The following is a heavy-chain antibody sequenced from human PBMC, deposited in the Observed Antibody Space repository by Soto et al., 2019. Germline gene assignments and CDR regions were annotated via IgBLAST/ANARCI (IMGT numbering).Heavy chain of an antibody. Sequence: PSETLSLTCTVSGGSISSGDYYWSWIRQPPGKGLEWIGYIYYSGSTYYNPSLKSRVTISVDTSKNQFSLKLSSVTAADTAVYYCARATYCSGGSCYSDNWFDPWGQGTLVTSPQ. V-gene: IGHV4-30-4*01. D-gene: IGHD2-15*01. CDR1: GGSISSGDYY. CDR2: IYYSGST. CDR3: ARATYCSGGSCYSDNWFDP. J-gene: IGHJ5*02.